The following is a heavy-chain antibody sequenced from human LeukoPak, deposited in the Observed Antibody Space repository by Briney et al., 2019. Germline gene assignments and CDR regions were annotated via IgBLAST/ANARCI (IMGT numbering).Heavy chain of an antibody. Sequence: PGGSLRLSCAASGFTFSNYAMSWVRQAPGKGLEWVSATSVSGGSTYYADSVKGRFTISRDNSKNTLYLQMNSLRAEDTAVYYCARDPSGSSGWYVWDYWGQGTLVTVSS. CDR1: GFTFSNYA. J-gene: IGHJ4*02. D-gene: IGHD6-19*01. CDR2: TSVSGGST. CDR3: ARDPSGSSGWYVWDY. V-gene: IGHV3-23*01.